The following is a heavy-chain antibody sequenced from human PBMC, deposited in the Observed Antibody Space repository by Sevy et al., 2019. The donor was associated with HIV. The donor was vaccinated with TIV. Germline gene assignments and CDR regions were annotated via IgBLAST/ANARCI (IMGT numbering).Heavy chain of an antibody. J-gene: IGHJ5*02. CDR2: MYYGGTT. CDR1: GGSISSSNRY. V-gene: IGHV4-39*01. Sequence: SETLSLTCTVSGGSISSSNRYWGWIRQPPGKGPEWIGSMYYGGTTYYNPSLKSRLTMSLDTSKNQFSLKLSSVTAADTAVYYCARPRDLAFFSWGQGTLVTVSS. CDR3: ARPRDLAFFS. D-gene: IGHD3-3*02.